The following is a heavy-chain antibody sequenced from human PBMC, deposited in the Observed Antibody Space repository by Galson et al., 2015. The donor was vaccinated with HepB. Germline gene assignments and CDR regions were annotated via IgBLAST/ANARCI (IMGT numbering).Heavy chain of an antibody. D-gene: IGHD1-20*01. V-gene: IGHV3-23*01. CDR1: GFTFSSYA. J-gene: IGHJ4*02. CDR2: ISGSGGGA. CDR3: AKDPGIAGTANYFDN. Sequence: SLRLSCAASGFTFSSYAMSWVRQAPGKGLEWVSAISGSGGGAYYADSVKGRFTISRDNSKNTLYLQMNSLRADDTAVYHCAKDPGIAGTANYFDNWGQGTLVTVSS.